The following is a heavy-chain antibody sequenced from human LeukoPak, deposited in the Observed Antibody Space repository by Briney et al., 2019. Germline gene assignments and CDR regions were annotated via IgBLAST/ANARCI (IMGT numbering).Heavy chain of an antibody. J-gene: IGHJ4*02. D-gene: IGHD2-2*01. Sequence: GGSLRLSCAASGFTFGSSGMSWVRQAPGKGLEWVAGISSSATYTYYADSVKGRFTISRDNSKNTLYLQMKSLRAEDTAIYYCAKRPLKTYHVPATALPFDYWGQGTLVTVSS. CDR2: ISSSATYT. CDR3: AKRPLKTYHVPATALPFDY. V-gene: IGHV3-23*01. CDR1: GFTFGSSG.